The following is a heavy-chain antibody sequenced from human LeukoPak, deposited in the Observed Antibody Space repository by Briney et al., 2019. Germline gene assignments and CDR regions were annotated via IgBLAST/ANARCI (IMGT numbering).Heavy chain of an antibody. CDR1: GGSISSYY. D-gene: IGHD3-22*01. V-gene: IGHV4-59*01. CDR2: IYFSGST. CDR3: ARHYYYVSSGLFHY. Sequence: PSETLSLTCTVSGGSISSYYWSWIRQPPGKGLEWIGYIYFSGSTNSNPSLKSRVTISVDTSKNQFPLKLSSVTAADTAVYYCARHYYYVSSGLFHYWGQGTLVTVSS. J-gene: IGHJ4*02.